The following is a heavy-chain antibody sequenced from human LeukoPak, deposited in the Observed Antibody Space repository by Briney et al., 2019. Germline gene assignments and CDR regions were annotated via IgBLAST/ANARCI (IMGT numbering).Heavy chain of an antibody. D-gene: IGHD3-10*01. CDR3: AKDSGGSGSYYNKGYYFDY. Sequence: PGGSLRLSCAASGFTFSSYGMHWVRQAPGKGLEWVAVIWYDGSIKYYADSVKGRFTISRDNSKNTLYLQMNSLRAEDTAVYYCAKDSGGSGSYYNKGYYFDYWGQGTLVTVSS. J-gene: IGHJ4*02. CDR2: IWYDGSIK. CDR1: GFTFSSYG. V-gene: IGHV3-33*06.